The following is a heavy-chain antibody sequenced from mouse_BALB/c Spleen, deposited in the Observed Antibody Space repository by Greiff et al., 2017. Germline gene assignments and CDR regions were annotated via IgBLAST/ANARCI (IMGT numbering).Heavy chain of an antibody. J-gene: IGHJ2*01. V-gene: IGHV1-7*01. CDR1: GYTFTSYW. D-gene: IGHD2-3*01. Sequence: QVQLKQSGAELAKPGASVKMSCKASGYTFTSYWMHWVKQRPGQGLEWIGYINPSTGYTEYNQKFKDKATLTADKSSSTAYMQLSSLTSEDSAVYYCARRTPDGYYGRFDYWGQGTTLTVSS. CDR2: INPSTGYT. CDR3: ARRTPDGYYGRFDY.